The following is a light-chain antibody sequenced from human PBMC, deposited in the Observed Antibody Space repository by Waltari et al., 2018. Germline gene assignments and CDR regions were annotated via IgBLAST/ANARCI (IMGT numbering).Light chain of an antibody. CDR2: GAF. Sequence: EIVLTQYPGTMSLSPGEGATITCRTSQTIRTTYLAWYQQKPGQAPTLLIYGAFSRATGIPDRFTGSGSGTDFSLTISSLEPEDFATYYCQQYDISPLTFGGGTKVEIK. CDR1: QTIRTTY. J-gene: IGKJ4*01. V-gene: IGKV3-20*01. CDR3: QQYDISPLT.